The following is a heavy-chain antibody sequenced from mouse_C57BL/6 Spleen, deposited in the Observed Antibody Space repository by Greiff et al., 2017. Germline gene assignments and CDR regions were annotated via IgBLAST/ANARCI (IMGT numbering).Heavy chain of an antibody. D-gene: IGHD2-5*01. J-gene: IGHJ4*01. CDR3: AREGDSNDAMDY. V-gene: IGHV1-61*01. Sequence: VQLQQPGAELVRPGSSVKLSCKASGYTFTSYWMDWVKQRPGQGLEWIGNIYPSDGETHYNQKFKDKATLTVDKSSSTAYMQLSSLTSEDSAVYYCAREGDSNDAMDYWGQGTSVTVSS. CDR1: GYTFTSYW. CDR2: IYPSDGET.